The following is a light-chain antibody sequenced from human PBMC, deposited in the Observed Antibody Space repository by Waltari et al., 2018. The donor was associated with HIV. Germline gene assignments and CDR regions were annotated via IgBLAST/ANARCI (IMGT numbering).Light chain of an antibody. CDR1: SSDIGRYKF. CDR3: SSYTNSDTRV. J-gene: IGLJ1*01. CDR2: DVS. V-gene: IGLV2-14*03. Sequence: QSALTQPASVSGSPGQSITISCTGTSSDIGRYKFVPWYQQHPGKAPKLMIYDVSNRAPGVSNRFSGSKSGDTASLTISGLQAEDEADYYCSSYTNSDTRVFGTGTKVTVL.